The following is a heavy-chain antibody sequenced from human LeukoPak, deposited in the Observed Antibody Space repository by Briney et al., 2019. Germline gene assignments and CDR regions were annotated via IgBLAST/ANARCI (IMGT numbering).Heavy chain of an antibody. J-gene: IGHJ4*02. CDR3: AKGHCSGGSCSNFDY. CDR1: GFTVSSNY. CDR2: IYSGGST. V-gene: IGHV3-53*01. D-gene: IGHD2-15*01. Sequence: GGSLRLSCAASGFTVSSNYMSWVRQAPGKGLEWVSVIYSGGSTYYADSVKGRFTISRDNSKNTLYLQMNSLRAEDTAVYYCAKGHCSGGSCSNFDYWGQGTLVTVSS.